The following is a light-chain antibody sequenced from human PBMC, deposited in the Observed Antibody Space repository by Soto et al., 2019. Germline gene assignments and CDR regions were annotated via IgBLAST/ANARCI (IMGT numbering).Light chain of an antibody. Sequence: DIQMTQSPSSLSASVGDRVTITCRASHGISNYLAWYQQIPGKDPKLLISAASTLQSGVPSRFSGSGSGTDFTLTISSLQPEDVATYYCQKYTNVPTFGGGTKVEIK. CDR1: HGISNY. V-gene: IGKV1-27*01. J-gene: IGKJ4*01. CDR3: QKYTNVPT. CDR2: AAS.